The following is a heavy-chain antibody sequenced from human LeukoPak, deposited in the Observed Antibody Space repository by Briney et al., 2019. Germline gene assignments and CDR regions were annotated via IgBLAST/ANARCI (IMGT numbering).Heavy chain of an antibody. J-gene: IGHJ6*03. D-gene: IGHD1-26*01. CDR1: GYSMSSGYY. CDR3: ARMIGWGARRYSYFYMDV. CDR2: IYYSGST. Sequence: SETLSLTCTVSGYSMSSGYYWGWIRQPPGKGLERIGYIYYSGSTNYNSSLESRVTISVDTSKNQFSLKLNSVTAADTAVYYCARMIGWGARRYSYFYMDVWGKGTTVTISS. V-gene: IGHV4-61*01.